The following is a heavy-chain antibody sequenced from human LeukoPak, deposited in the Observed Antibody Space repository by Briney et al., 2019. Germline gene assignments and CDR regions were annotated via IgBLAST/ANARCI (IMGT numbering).Heavy chain of an antibody. CDR2: IYYSGST. J-gene: IGHJ4*02. V-gene: IGHV4-38-2*02. D-gene: IGHD3-10*01. Sequence: SETLSLTCTVSGYSISSGYYWGWIRQPPGKGLEWIGYIYYSGSTNYNPSLKSRVTISVDTSKNQFSLKLSSVTAADTAVYYCASNLRSGSYPFDYWGQGTLVTVSS. CDR3: ASNLRSGSYPFDY. CDR1: GYSISSGYY.